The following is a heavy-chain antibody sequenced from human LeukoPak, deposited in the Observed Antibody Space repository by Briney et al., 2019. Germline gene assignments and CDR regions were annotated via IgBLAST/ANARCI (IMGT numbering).Heavy chain of an antibody. V-gene: IGHV5-51*01. J-gene: IGHJ4*02. CDR1: GYSFTSYW. CDR3: AVRTYCYGWGSYYY. Sequence: GESLKISLKGSGYSFTSYWIGWVRQMPGKGLEWMGIIYPGDSDTRYSPSFQGQVTISADKSITTAYLEWSSLKASDTAMYYCAVRTYCYGWGSYYYWGQGTMVTVSS. CDR2: IYPGDSDT. D-gene: IGHD3-10*01.